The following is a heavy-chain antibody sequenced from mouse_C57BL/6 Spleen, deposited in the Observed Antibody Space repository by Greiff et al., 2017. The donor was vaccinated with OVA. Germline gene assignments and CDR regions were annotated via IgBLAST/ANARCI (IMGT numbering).Heavy chain of an antibody. V-gene: IGHV1-61*01. J-gene: IGHJ2*01. CDR2: IYPSDSET. CDR1: GYTFTSSW. CDR3: EREGYYGKRDY. Sequence: QVQLQQPGAELVRPGSSVKLSCKASGYTFTSSWMDWVKQRPGQGLEWIGNIYPSDSETHYNQKFKDKATLTVDKSSSTAYMQLSSLTSEDSAVYYCEREGYYGKRDYWGQGTTLTVSS. D-gene: IGHD2-1*01.